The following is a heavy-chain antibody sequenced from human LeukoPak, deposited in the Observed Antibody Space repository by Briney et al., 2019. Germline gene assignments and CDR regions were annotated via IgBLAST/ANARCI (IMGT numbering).Heavy chain of an antibody. V-gene: IGHV1-2*02. D-gene: IGHD2-15*01. Sequence: ASVKVSCKASGYTFTGYYMNWVRQAPGQGLEWMGWINPNSGGTNYALKFQGRVTMTRDTSISTAFMELSSLRSEDTAVYYCARQIGYCSGGSCYRYYYYYMDVWGKGTTVTVSS. CDR3: ARQIGYCSGGSCYRYYYYYMDV. J-gene: IGHJ6*03. CDR2: INPNSGGT. CDR1: GYTFTGYY.